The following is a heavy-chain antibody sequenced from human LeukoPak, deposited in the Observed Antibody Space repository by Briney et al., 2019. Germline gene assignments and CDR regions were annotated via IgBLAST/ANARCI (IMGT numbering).Heavy chain of an antibody. D-gene: IGHD6-19*01. CDR2: IYYSGST. CDR1: GGSISSYY. V-gene: IGHV4-59*01. Sequence: SETLSLTCTVSGGSISSYYWSWIRQPPGKGLEWIGYIYYSGSTNYNPSLKSRVTISVDTSKNQFSLKLSSVTAADTAVYYCARVRYSSGWTPKYYFDYWGQGTLVTVSS. CDR3: ARVRYSSGWTPKYYFDY. J-gene: IGHJ4*02.